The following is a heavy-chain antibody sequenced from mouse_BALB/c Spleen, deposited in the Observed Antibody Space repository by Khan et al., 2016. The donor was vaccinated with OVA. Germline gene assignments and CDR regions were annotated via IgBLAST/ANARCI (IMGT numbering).Heavy chain of an antibody. J-gene: IGHJ1*01. D-gene: IGHD1-1*01. CDR1: GFTLMSYY. V-gene: IGHV1S56*01. CDR2: IYPGDGRT. CDR3: AISYYGSFWYFDV. Sequence: QVRLQQSGPELVKPGASVKMSCKASGFTLMSYYIPWVKQRPGQGLEWIGWIYPGDGRTKYNENFKGKTTLTADKSSSTAYMLLSSLTSEDSAIYFCAISYYGSFWYFDVWGAGTTVTVSS.